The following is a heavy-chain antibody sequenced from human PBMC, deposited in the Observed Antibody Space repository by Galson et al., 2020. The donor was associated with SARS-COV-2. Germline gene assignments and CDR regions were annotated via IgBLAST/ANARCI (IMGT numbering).Heavy chain of an antibody. V-gene: IGHV3-53*01. D-gene: IGHD7-27*01. CDR1: GFTVSSNY. Sequence: GRSLRLSCAASGFTVSSNYMNWLRQAPGKGLEWVTVIYTGGNTYYADSVKGRFTISRDNSKNTLYLQMNSLRADDTAVYYCARDPPDWNRGNFDSWGQGTLVTVSS. J-gene: IGHJ4*02. CDR3: ARDPPDWNRGNFDS. CDR2: IYTGGNT.